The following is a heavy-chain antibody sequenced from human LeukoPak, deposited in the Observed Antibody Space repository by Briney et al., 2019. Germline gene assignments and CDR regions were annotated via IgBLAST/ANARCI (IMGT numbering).Heavy chain of an antibody. CDR3: AKCSTSAYTTGWCNWIDP. D-gene: IGHD6-19*01. Sequence: GGSLRLSCVASGFTFTSDAMNWVRQAPGKGLEWVSSTVSRGTTQYADSVKGRFTVSRDTSKNTLYLQMNSLSADDTAVYYCAKCSTSAYTTGWCNWIDPWGQGTLVTVSS. V-gene: IGHV3-23*01. CDR1: GFTFTSDA. CDR2: TVSRGTT. J-gene: IGHJ5*02.